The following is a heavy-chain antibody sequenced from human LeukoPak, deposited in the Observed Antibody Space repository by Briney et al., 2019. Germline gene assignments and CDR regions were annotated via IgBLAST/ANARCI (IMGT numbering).Heavy chain of an antibody. V-gene: IGHV1-58*01. Sequence: GASVKVSCKASGFTFTSSAVQWVRQARGQRLEWIGWIVVGSGNTNYAQKFQERVTITRDMSTGTAYMELSSLRSEDTAVYYCARFGIAVAGTREDYWGQGTLVTVSS. J-gene: IGHJ4*02. CDR1: GFTFTSSA. CDR3: ARFGIAVAGTREDY. CDR2: IVVGSGNT. D-gene: IGHD6-19*01.